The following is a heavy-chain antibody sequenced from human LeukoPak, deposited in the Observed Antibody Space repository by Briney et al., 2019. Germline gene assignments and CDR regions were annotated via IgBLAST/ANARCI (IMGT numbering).Heavy chain of an antibody. CDR2: INHSGST. D-gene: IGHD3-3*01. J-gene: IGHJ5*02. CDR3: ARGVDVLRFLERQPTGLLGLSGFDP. Sequence: SETLSLTCAVYGGFFSGYYWSWIRQPPGKGLEWIGEINHSGSTNYNPSLKSRVTISVDTSKNQFSLKLSSVTAADTAVYYCARGVDVLRFLERQPTGLLGLSGFDPWGQGTLVTVSS. V-gene: IGHV4-34*01. CDR1: GGFFSGYY.